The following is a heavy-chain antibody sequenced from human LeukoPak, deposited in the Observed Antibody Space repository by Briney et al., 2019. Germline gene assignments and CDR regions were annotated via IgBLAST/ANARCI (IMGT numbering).Heavy chain of an antibody. CDR3: ARTPVTVIRGVTEDGMDV. D-gene: IGHD3-10*01. V-gene: IGHV1-2*02. J-gene: IGHJ6*02. CDR2: IDPNTGRT. Sequence: GASVKVSCKPSGYTFTDYYLHWVRQAPGQGLEWMGWIDPNTGRTNYAENFQGRVTMTRDTSVSTAYMDLSRLGSDDTAVYYCARTPVTVIRGVTEDGMDVWGQGTTVTVSS. CDR1: GYTFTDYY.